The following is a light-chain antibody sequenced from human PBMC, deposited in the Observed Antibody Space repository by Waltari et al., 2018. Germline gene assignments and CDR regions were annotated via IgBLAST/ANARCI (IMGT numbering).Light chain of an antibody. CDR1: QSVVGG. CDR3: QQYNSYPLT. Sequence: DNQRTQSPPTPSASVGGRVTITSWDSQSVVGGWAWYQQKPGKAPKLLIYEASSLASGVPSRFSGSGSGTEFTLTISSLQPDDFATYYCQQYNSYPLTFGHGTQLEIK. CDR2: EAS. J-gene: IGKJ5*01. V-gene: IGKV1-5*01.